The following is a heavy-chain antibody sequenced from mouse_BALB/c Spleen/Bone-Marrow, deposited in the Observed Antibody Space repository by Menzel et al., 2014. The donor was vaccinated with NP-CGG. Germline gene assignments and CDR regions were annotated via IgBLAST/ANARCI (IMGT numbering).Heavy chain of an antibody. Sequence: QVQLQQSGAELVRPGVSVKLSCKASGYTFTSYWMHWIKRRPEQGLERIGEINPTNGSTNYNEEFKTKATLTVDKSSSTAYMQLSSLTSEDSAVYYCASGPWYFDVWGAGTTVTVSS. D-gene: IGHD3-1*01. V-gene: IGHV1S81*02. CDR3: ASGPWYFDV. CDR2: INPTNGST. J-gene: IGHJ1*01. CDR1: GYTFTSYW.